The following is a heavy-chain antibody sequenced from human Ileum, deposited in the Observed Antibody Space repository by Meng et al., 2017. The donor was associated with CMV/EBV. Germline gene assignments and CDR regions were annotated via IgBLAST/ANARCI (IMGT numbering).Heavy chain of an antibody. V-gene: IGHV3-23*01. CDR1: EFTFSNYD. Sequence: GESLKISCAASEFTFSNYDMNWVRQAPGKGLEWVSAIRASGDITYYADSVRGRFTISRDNSKNTLFLQMNSLRAEDTAIYYCAKAPGGYHFDYWGQGTLVTVSS. D-gene: IGHD2-8*02. J-gene: IGHJ4*02. CDR3: AKAPGGYHFDY. CDR2: IRASGDIT.